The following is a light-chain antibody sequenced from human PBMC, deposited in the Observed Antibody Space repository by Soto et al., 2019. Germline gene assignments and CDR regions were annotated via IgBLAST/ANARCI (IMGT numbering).Light chain of an antibody. J-gene: IGKJ1*01. CDR1: QSISSY. CDR3: QHSYSTRWT. CDR2: PAS. Sequence: DIQMTQSPSSLSASVGDRVTITCRASQSISSYLNWFQQKPGKAPKLLIYPASSLQSGVPSRFSGSGSGTDFTLTISSLQPEDFATYYCQHSYSTRWTFGQGTKVEIK. V-gene: IGKV1-39*01.